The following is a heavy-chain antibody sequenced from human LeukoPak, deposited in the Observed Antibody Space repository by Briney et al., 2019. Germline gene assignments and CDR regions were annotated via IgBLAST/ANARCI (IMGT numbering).Heavy chain of an antibody. CDR2: ISASLGTP. Sequence: GSLRLSCTASGFTFSSFAMAWVRHTPGKGLECVSTISASLGTPYYSDSVKGRFTISRDNSKNTVSLEMNSLRAEDTAVYYCAKKHFPTSGWIDSWGQGTLVTVSS. CDR1: GFTFSSFA. D-gene: IGHD6-19*01. CDR3: AKKHFPTSGWIDS. V-gene: IGHV3-23*01. J-gene: IGHJ4*02.